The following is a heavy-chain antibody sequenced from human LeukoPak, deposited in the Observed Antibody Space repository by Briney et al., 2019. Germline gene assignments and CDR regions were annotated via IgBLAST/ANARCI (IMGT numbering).Heavy chain of an antibody. D-gene: IGHD1-26*01. V-gene: IGHV3-23*01. Sequence: PGGSLRLSCAASGFTFSSYAMSWVRQAPGKGLEWVSAISGSGGSTYYADSVKGRFTISRDNSKNTLYLQMNSLRAEDTAVYYCASVYYSGSYYPFDYWGQGPLVTVSS. CDR2: ISGSGGST. CDR1: GFTFSSYA. CDR3: ASVYYSGSYYPFDY. J-gene: IGHJ4*02.